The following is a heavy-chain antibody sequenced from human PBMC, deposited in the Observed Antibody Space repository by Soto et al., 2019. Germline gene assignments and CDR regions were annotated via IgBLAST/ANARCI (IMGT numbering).Heavy chain of an antibody. Sequence: QVQLVESGGGVVQPGRSLRLSCAASGFTFSSYVMHWVRQAPGKGLEWVAVISYDGSNKYYADSVKGRFTISRDNSKNTLYLQMNSLRAEDTAVYYCARDLYSSRWTEIDYWGQGTLVTVSS. CDR3: ARDLYSSRWTEIDY. V-gene: IGHV3-30-3*01. J-gene: IGHJ4*02. D-gene: IGHD6-13*01. CDR1: GFTFSSYV. CDR2: ISYDGSNK.